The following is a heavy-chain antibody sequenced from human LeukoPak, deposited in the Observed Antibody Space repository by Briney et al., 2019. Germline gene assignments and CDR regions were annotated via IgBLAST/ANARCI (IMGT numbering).Heavy chain of an antibody. CDR3: ARGSRSWPADY. Sequence: PGGSLRLSCAASGFTFSSYAMSWVRQAPGKGLEWVSTITGNGGHTYYAGSVKGRFTISRDNSKNTLYLQMNSLRAEDTAVYYCARGSRSWPADYWGQGTLVTVSS. CDR1: GFTFSSYA. D-gene: IGHD6-13*01. V-gene: IGHV3-23*01. J-gene: IGHJ4*02. CDR2: ITGNGGHT.